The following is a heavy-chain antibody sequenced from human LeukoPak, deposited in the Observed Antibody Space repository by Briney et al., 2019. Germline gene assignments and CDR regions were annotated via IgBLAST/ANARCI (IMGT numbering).Heavy chain of an antibody. CDR1: GFIFSDYY. CDR2: INGGGTTK. Sequence: GGSLRLSCAASGFIFSDYYMNWIRQAPGKGLEWVSHINGGGTTKYYADSVRGRFTLSRDNAKDTLYLQMNNLRAEDTAVYYCTRGVFSDVWGTGTTVTVSS. CDR3: TRGVFSDV. J-gene: IGHJ6*04. V-gene: IGHV3-11*01.